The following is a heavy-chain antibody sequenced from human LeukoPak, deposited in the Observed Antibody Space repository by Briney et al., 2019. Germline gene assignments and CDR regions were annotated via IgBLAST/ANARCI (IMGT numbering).Heavy chain of an antibody. CDR2: ISGSGGST. CDR1: GFTFSSYD. CDR3: AKDRSSGTYFDY. J-gene: IGHJ4*02. V-gene: IGHV3-23*01. Sequence: GGSLRLSCAASGFTFSSYDMSWVRQAPGKGRQWVSAISGSGGSTYYADSVKGRFTISRDNSKYTLYLQMNNLRAEDTAVYYCAKDRSSGTYFDYWGQGTLVTVSS. D-gene: IGHD1-26*01.